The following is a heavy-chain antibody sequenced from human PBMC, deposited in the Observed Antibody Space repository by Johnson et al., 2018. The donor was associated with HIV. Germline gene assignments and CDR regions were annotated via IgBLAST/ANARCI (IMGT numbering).Heavy chain of an antibody. J-gene: IGHJ3*02. CDR1: GFTFSSFG. Sequence: QVQLVESGGGVVQPGRSLRLSCAASGFTFSSFGMHWVRQAPGKGLEWVAVVSDHGRTTYFADSVKGRFTISRDNSKNTLYLQMNSLRPEDTAVYYCARDQYSTSDDDAFDIWGQGTMVTVSS. V-gene: IGHV3-30*03. D-gene: IGHD6-6*01. CDR2: VSDHGRTT. CDR3: ARDQYSTSDDDAFDI.